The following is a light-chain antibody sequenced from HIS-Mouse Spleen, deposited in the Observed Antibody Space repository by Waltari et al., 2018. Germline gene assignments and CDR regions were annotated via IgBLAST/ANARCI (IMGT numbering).Light chain of an antibody. CDR1: VLAKKY. Sequence: SYELTQPSSVSVSPGQTARIPCSGDVLAKKYARWFQQKPGQAPVLVIYKDSERPSGIPERFSGSSSGTTVTLTSSGAQVEDEADYYCYSAADNNVVFGGGTKLTVL. CDR3: YSAADNNVV. V-gene: IGLV3-27*01. CDR2: KDS. J-gene: IGLJ2*01.